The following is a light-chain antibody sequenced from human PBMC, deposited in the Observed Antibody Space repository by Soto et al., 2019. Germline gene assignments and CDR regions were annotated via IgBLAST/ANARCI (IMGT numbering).Light chain of an antibody. CDR3: SSYTSTSTRV. V-gene: IGLV2-14*01. CDR2: EVS. CDR1: SSDVGGYNY. J-gene: IGLJ1*01. Sequence: QSVLTQPAFVSGSPGQSITISCTGTSSDVGGYNYVSWYQHPPGKAPKLMISEVSNRPSGVSNRFSGSKSGNTASLNISGLQAEDEADYYCSSYTSTSTRVFGTGTKVTV.